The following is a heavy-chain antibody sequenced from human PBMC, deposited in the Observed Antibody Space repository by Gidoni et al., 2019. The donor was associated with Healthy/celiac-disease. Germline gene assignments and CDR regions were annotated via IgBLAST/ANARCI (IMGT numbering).Heavy chain of an antibody. V-gene: IGHV1-2*02. D-gene: IGHD3-22*01. J-gene: IGHJ4*02. Sequence: QLQPVQSGAEVKKPAASAKVPCKAPGYTFTGYYMHWARQDPSQGLEGKGWINPNSGGTKYAQKFQGRVNITGDTSISTAYRELSRLRSDDTAVYYCARVTYCYDSSGYYRDWGQRTLVTVSA. CDR2: INPNSGGT. CDR3: ARVTYCYDSSGYYRD. CDR1: GYTFTGYY.